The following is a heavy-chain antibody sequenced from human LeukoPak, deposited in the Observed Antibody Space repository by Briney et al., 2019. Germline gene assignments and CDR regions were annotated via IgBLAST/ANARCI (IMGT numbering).Heavy chain of an antibody. Sequence: ASVKVSCKASGYTFTGYYMHWVRQAPGQGLEWMGWINPNSGGTNYAQKFQGRVTMTRDTSVSPAYMELNRLRSDDTAVYYCARDVQQLANYYYYGLDVWGQGTTVTVSS. J-gene: IGHJ6*02. CDR1: GYTFTGYY. CDR3: ARDVQQLANYYYYGLDV. V-gene: IGHV1-2*02. CDR2: INPNSGGT. D-gene: IGHD6-13*01.